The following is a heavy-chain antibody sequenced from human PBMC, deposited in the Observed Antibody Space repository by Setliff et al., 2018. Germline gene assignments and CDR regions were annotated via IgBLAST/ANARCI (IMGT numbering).Heavy chain of an antibody. CDR1: GFTFDDYA. CDR2: ISWDGGST. J-gene: IGHJ6*02. V-gene: IGHV3-43D*03. Sequence: GGSLRLSCAASGFTFDDYAMHWVRQAPGKGLEWVSLISWDGGSTYYADSVKGRFTISRDNSKNSLYLQMNSLRAEDTALYYCAKDRRYYYYYGMDVWGQGTTVTVSS. CDR3: AKDRRYYYYYGMDV.